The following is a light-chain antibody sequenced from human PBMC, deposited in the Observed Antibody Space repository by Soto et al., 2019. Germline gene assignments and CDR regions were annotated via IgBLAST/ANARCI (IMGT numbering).Light chain of an antibody. J-gene: IGKJ4*01. CDR1: QSVSSN. CDR2: GAS. CDR3: QLYNNWPLT. Sequence: EMVMTQSLATLSVSNGEGATLSCRASQSVSSNLAWYQQKPGQAPRLLIYGASTRATGIPARFSGSGSGTEFTLTISSLQSEDFAVYYCQLYNNWPLTFGGGTKV. V-gene: IGKV3-15*01.